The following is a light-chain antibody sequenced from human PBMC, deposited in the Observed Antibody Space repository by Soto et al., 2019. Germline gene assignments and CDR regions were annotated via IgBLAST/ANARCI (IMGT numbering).Light chain of an antibody. Sequence: QSALTQPASVSGSPGQSITISCIGTSSDVGNYELVSWYQQLPGKAPKLIIYEVTKRPSGVPNRFSGSKSGNTASLTISGLLAEDVADYHCCSFAGGTTYVVFGGGTKLTVL. CDR2: EVT. J-gene: IGLJ2*01. CDR1: SSDVGNYEL. CDR3: CSFAGGTTYVV. V-gene: IGLV2-23*02.